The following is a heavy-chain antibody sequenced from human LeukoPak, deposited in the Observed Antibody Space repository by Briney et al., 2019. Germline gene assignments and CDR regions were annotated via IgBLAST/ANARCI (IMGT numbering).Heavy chain of an antibody. V-gene: IGHV4-59*08. J-gene: IGHJ4*02. CDR1: GGSISSYY. Sequence: SETLSLTCTVSGGSISSYYWSWIRQPPGKGLEWIGYIYYSGSTNYNPSLKSRVTISVDTSKNQFSLKLSSVTAADTAVYYCASHTIFGVVIDYWGQGTLVTVSS. CDR2: IYYSGST. CDR3: ASHTIFGVVIDY. D-gene: IGHD3-3*01.